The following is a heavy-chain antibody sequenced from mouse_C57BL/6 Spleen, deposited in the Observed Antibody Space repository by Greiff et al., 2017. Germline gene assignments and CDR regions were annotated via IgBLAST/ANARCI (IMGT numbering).Heavy chain of an antibody. V-gene: IGHV1-42*01. CDR2: ISTSTGGN. D-gene: IGHD4-1*01. CDR1: GYSFTGYY. J-gene: IGHJ4*01. Sequence: VQLQQPGPELVKPGASVKISCKASGYSFTGYYMNWVQQSPEKSLEWIGEISTSTGGNTYNQKFKGKATLTVAKSYSTAYMQLKSLTSEDSAVYYCAPVPGTGYAMDYWGQGTSVTVSS. CDR3: APVPGTGYAMDY.